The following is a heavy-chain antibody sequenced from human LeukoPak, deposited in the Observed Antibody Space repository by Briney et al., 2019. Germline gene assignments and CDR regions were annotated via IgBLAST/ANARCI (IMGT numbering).Heavy chain of an antibody. V-gene: IGHV3-23*01. CDR2: ISGSGGST. J-gene: IGHJ3*02. D-gene: IGHD2-8*01. Sequence: PGGSVRLFCAASGFTFSSYARRWVRQAPGKGLEWVSDISGSGGSTYYADSVKGRFSISRDNSKNTLYLQMNSLRAEDTAVYYCAKEKQEYCTNGICYARNDAFDIWGQGTMVTVSS. CDR3: AKEKQEYCTNGICYARNDAFDI. CDR1: GFTFSSYA.